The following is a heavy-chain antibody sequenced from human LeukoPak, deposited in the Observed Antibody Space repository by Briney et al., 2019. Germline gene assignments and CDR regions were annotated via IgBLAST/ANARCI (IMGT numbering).Heavy chain of an antibody. Sequence: GASVKVSCKASGGTFISNAITWVRQAPGQGLEWMGRIIPIFGITDYAQKFQGRVTITADKSTSTAYMEFSSLRSEDTAVYYCASGRMTTETTYCFDPWAQGTLITVSS. CDR1: GGTFISNA. CDR3: ASGRMTTETTYCFDP. V-gene: IGHV1-69*04. D-gene: IGHD4-11*01. J-gene: IGHJ5*02. CDR2: IIPIFGIT.